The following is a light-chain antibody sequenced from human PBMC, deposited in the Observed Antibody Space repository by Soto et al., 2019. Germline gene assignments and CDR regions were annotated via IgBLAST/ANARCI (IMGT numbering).Light chain of an antibody. Sequence: IVVTQSPATLSVSPWESATLSWRASQRVSILLAWYQQKPGQAPRLLLHGATTRATGSPARVSGSGSGTEVTISIGSLQSEDFAVYYCQQYNDWPPTFGQGTKVDIK. V-gene: IGKV3-15*01. CDR2: GAT. CDR1: QRVSIL. J-gene: IGKJ1*01. CDR3: QQYNDWPPT.